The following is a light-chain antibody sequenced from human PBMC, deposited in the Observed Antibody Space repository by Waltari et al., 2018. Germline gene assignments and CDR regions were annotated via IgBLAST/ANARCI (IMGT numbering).Light chain of an antibody. J-gene: IGKJ2*01. CDR1: QSIGTN. CDR2: GAS. CDR3: LQYNKWPPYT. Sequence: EVVLTQSPATLSVSPGERVTLSCRASQSIGTNLVWYQQKPGQAPRLLIYGASTRATDIPVRFSGSGSGTEFSLTISSLQSEDFAVYYCLQYNKWPPYTFGQGTKLEIK. V-gene: IGKV3-15*01.